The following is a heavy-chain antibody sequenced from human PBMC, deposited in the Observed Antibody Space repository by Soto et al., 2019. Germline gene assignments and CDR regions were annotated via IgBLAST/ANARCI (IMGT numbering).Heavy chain of an antibody. Sequence: SETLSLTCAVYGGSFSGYYWSWIRQPPGKGLEWIGEINHSGSTNYNPSLKSRVTISVDTSKNQFSLKLGSVTAADTAVYYCASSHAGAHITAAVHWGQGTLVTVSS. CDR1: GGSFSGYY. D-gene: IGHD6-13*01. J-gene: IGHJ4*02. V-gene: IGHV4-34*01. CDR3: ASSHAGAHITAAVH. CDR2: INHSGST.